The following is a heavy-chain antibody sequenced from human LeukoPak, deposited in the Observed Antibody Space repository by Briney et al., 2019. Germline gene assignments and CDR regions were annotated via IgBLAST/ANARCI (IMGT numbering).Heavy chain of an antibody. D-gene: IGHD5-18*01. CDR3: AREMDTGIRYYFDY. Sequence: GGSLRLSCAASGFTFSRYGMHWVRQAPGKGLEWVAVIWYDDKCYADSVKGRFTISGDNSKNTLYLQMNSLRAEDTAVYYCAREMDTGIRYYFDYWGQGTLVTVSS. CDR2: IWYDDK. J-gene: IGHJ4*02. V-gene: IGHV3-33*01. CDR1: GFTFSRYG.